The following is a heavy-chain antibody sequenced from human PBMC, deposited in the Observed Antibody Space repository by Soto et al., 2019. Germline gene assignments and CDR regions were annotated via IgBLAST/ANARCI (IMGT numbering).Heavy chain of an antibody. Sequence: GASVKVSCKASGYTFTGYYIHWVRQAPGQGLEWMGWINPNNGDTNFAQKFQGRVTMTRDTSTSTDYMELSSLRFDDTAVYYCARHSGYDYVFDYWGQGTLVTVSS. J-gene: IGHJ4*02. CDR2: INPNNGDT. CDR1: GYTFTGYY. D-gene: IGHD5-12*01. V-gene: IGHV1-2*02. CDR3: ARHSGYDYVFDY.